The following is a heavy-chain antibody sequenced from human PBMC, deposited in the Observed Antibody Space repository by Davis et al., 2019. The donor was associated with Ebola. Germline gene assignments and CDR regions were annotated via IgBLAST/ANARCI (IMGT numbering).Heavy chain of an antibody. CDR2: IYYSGST. D-gene: IGHD2-15*01. J-gene: IGHJ6*02. CDR1: GGSISSYY. Sequence: MPSETLSLTCTVSGGSISSYYWSWIRQPPGKGLEWIGYIYYSGSTNYNPSLKSRVTISVDTSKNQFSLKLSSVTAADTAVYYCARVENPYYYYGMDVWGQGTTVTVSS. CDR3: ARVENPYYYYGMDV. V-gene: IGHV4-59*01.